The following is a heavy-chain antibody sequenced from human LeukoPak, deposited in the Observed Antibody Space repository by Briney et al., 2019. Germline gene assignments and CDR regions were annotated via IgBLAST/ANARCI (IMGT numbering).Heavy chain of an antibody. CDR3: ARAIPGYSSAWLSNWFDP. V-gene: IGHV4-61*01. D-gene: IGHD6-19*01. J-gene: IGHJ5*02. Sequence: SGTLSLTCTVSGGTVSSKSQYWSWIRQPPGKGRVWIGNIYCSGTTKYNPSLISRVTISMDTSKNQFSLKLSSVPAADTAVYYCARAIPGYSSAWLSNWFDPWGQGTLVTVSS. CDR1: GGTVSSKSQY. CDR2: IYCSGTT.